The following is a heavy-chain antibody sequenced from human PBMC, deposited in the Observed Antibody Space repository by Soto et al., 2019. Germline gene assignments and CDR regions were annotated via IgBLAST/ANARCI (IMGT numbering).Heavy chain of an antibody. CDR1: GGSFSGYY. D-gene: IGHD6-19*01. V-gene: IGHV4-34*01. CDR3: ARRSGRQRWLVQPFDY. Sequence: SETLSLTCAVYGGSFSGYYWSWIRQPPGKGLEWIGEINHSGSTNYNPSLKSRVTISVDTSKNQFSLKLSSVTAADTAVYYCARRSGRQRWLVQPFDYGGRGPRVPASS. CDR2: INHSGST. J-gene: IGHJ4*02.